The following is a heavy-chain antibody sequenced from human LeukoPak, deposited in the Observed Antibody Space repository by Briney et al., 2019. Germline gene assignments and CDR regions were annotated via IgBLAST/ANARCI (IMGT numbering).Heavy chain of an antibody. Sequence: GGSLRLSCAASGFSFNTYAMSWVRQAPGKGLEWVSAISNTGGSTYYADSVKGRFTISRDKSKNTLSLQMNSLRAEDTAVYYCMTAAGYNFGQYWGQGTLVTVSS. V-gene: IGHV3-23*01. CDR3: MTAAGYNFGQY. D-gene: IGHD5-18*01. CDR2: ISNTGGST. J-gene: IGHJ4*02. CDR1: GFSFNTYA.